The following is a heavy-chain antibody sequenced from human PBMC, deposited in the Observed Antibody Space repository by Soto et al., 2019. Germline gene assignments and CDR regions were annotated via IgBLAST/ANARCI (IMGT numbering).Heavy chain of an antibody. CDR2: IRSKAYGGTT. V-gene: IGHV3-49*03. CDR3: TSSEYSSSFGGYYYYYYGMDV. D-gene: IGHD6-6*01. Sequence: LRLSCTASGFTFGDYAMSWFRQAPGKGLEWVGFIRSKAYGGTTEYAASVKGRFTISRDDSKSIAYLQMNSLKTEDTAVYYCTSSEYSSSFGGYYYYYYGMDVWGQGTTVTVSS. J-gene: IGHJ6*02. CDR1: GFTFGDYA.